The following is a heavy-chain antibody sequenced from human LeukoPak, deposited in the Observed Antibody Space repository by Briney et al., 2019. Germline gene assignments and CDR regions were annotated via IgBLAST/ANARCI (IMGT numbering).Heavy chain of an antibody. CDR1: GFSFTNSA. D-gene: IGHD1-1*01. CDR3: AADSRQLQPHDAFDI. J-gene: IGHJ3*02. CDR2: IVVGSGNT. Sequence: SVKVSCKASGFSFTNSAVQWVRQARGQRLEWIGWIVVGSGNTNYAQKFQERVTITRDRSTSTAYLELSSLRSEDTAVYYCAADSRQLQPHDAFDIWGQGTMVTVSS. V-gene: IGHV1-58*01.